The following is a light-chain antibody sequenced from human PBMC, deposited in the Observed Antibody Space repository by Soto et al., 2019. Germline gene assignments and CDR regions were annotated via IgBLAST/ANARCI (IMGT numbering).Light chain of an antibody. Sequence: QAVVTQPASVSGSLGQSITISCTGASSDVGSYNLVSWYQQTPGKAPKLMIYQVTKRPSGVSNRFSGSKSGNTASLTISGLQAEDEGDYYCCSYAGSSNVILGGGTKVTVL. CDR2: QVT. V-gene: IGLV2-23*02. CDR1: SSDVGSYNL. CDR3: CSYAGSSNVI. J-gene: IGLJ2*01.